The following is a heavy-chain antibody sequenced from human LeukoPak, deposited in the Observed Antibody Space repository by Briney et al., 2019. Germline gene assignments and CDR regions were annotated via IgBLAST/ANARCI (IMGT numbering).Heavy chain of an antibody. V-gene: IGHV3-7*01. J-gene: IGHJ6*04. Sequence: PGGSLRLSCVSSGFTISNYWMAWVRQAPGKGLEWVASINEDGSGKFSVGSVKDRITISRDNTRNSLDLQINSLTVEDTAIYYCARDDGDVWGTGTTVTVSS. CDR1: GFTISNYW. CDR2: INEDGSGK. CDR3: ARDDGDV.